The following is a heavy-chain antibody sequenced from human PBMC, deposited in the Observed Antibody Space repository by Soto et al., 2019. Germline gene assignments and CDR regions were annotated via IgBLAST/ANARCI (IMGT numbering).Heavy chain of an antibody. Sequence: EVQLVESGGGLVQPGGSLRLSCAASGFTFSSYWMHWVRQAPGKGLEWVSRINIDGSRISYVDSVKGRCTISRDNAKNTLYMEINSARVEATAVYYCVRGYGDRYDGNGSVGRHWGQGSLGSVSS. D-gene: IGHD3-22*01. V-gene: IGHV3-74*01. CDR1: GFTFSSYW. CDR2: INIDGSRI. CDR3: VRGYGDRYDGNGSVGRH. J-gene: IGHJ4*02.